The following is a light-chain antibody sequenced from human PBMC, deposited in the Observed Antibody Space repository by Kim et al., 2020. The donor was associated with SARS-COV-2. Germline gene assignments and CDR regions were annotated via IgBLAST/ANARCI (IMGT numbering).Light chain of an antibody. J-gene: IGKJ1*01. V-gene: IGKV4-1*01. CDR3: QQYYSSPRT. Sequence: ATINCKSSQSVLYNSDDENYLAWYQQKPRQPPELLIYCASTRKAGVPDRFSGSGSGTDFTLTISSLQAEDVAVYYCQQYYSSPRTFGQGTKVDIK. CDR1: QSVLYNSDDENY. CDR2: CAS.